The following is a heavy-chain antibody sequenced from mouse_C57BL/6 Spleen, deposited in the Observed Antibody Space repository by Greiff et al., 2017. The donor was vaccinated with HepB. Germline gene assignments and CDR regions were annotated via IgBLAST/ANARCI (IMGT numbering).Heavy chain of an antibody. CDR1: GYTFTSYW. V-gene: IGHV1-69*01. J-gene: IGHJ2*01. CDR2: IDPSDSYT. D-gene: IGHD2-2*01. CDR3: ARRGYPYYFDY. Sequence: QVQLQQPGAELVMPGASVKLSCKASGYTFTSYWMHWVKQRPGQGLEWIGEIDPSDSYTNYNQKFKGKSTLTVDKSSSTAYMQLSSLTSEDSAVYYCARRGYPYYFDYWGQGTTLTVSS.